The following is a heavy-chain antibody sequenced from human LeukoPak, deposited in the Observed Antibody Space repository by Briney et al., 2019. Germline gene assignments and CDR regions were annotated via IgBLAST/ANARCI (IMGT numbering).Heavy chain of an antibody. CDR2: AGWAGGTT. J-gene: IGHJ4*02. CDR1: GFNFHRYT. V-gene: IGHV3-43*01. Sequence: GGSLRLSCATSGFNFHRYTIHWVRQAPGKGLEWVSLAGWAGGTTYYSDSVRGRFTISRDSGRNSVYLQMNSLTTDDTAFYFCAKELDTMFFDYWGQGALVTVSS. CDR3: AKELDTMFFDY. D-gene: IGHD3-10*02.